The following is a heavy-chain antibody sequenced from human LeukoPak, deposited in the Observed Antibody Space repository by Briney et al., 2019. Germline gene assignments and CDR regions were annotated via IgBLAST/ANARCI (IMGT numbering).Heavy chain of an antibody. Sequence: GGSLRLSCAASGFTFSSYAMHWVRQAPGKGLEWVAVISYDGSNKYYADSVKGRFTISRDNSKNTLYLQMNSLRAEDTAVYYCARGPSSSAGWFDPWGQGTLVTVSS. V-gene: IGHV3-30-3*01. CDR1: GFTFSSYA. D-gene: IGHD6-13*01. CDR2: ISYDGSNK. J-gene: IGHJ5*02. CDR3: ARGPSSSAGWFDP.